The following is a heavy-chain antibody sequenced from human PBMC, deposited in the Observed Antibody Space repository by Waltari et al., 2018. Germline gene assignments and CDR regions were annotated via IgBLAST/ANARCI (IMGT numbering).Heavy chain of an antibody. D-gene: IGHD4-17*01. CDR3: AKDRSYGHSLAN. CDR1: GFDVSSSY. CDR2: IHSGGNT. V-gene: IGHV3-53*01. J-gene: IGHJ4*02. Sequence: EVQLVESGGGLLQRGGSLSPSCAGSGFDVSSSYMNWVRQAPGKGLEWVSGIHSGGNTDYADAVKGRFTISRDNSKNTLYLQMNSLRAEYTAVYYCAKDRSYGHSLANWGQGTLVTVSS.